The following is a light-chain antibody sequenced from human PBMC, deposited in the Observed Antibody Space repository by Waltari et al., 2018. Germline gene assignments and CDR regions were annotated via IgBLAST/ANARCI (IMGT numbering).Light chain of an antibody. V-gene: IGKV4-1*01. Sequence: DFVMTQSPDSLAVSLGERVTINCKPSQRVFYRSNNKNYLAWYLHKPGQPPNLLIYWASTRESGVPDRFSGSGSGTDFTLTISSLQAEDVAVCYCQQYYSTPITFGQGTRLEI. CDR3: QQYYSTPIT. CDR2: WAS. J-gene: IGKJ5*01. CDR1: QRVFYRSNNKNY.